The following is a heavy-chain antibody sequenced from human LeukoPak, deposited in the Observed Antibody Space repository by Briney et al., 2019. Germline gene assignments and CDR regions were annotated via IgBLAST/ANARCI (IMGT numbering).Heavy chain of an antibody. CDR2: VYNTGST. CDR1: GVSISNNYKN. V-gene: IGHV4-39*01. D-gene: IGHD1-26*01. Sequence: SEILSLTCTVSGVSISNNYKNWARIRHPPGQGLEIFGEVYNTGSTFYNSSLRSRVTVSADTSQNQFSVRLTSVTAAESAVHYCATRGLLQGAGFNLATHFDFWGQGTLVTVSS. CDR3: ATRGLLQGAGFNLATHFDF. J-gene: IGHJ4*02.